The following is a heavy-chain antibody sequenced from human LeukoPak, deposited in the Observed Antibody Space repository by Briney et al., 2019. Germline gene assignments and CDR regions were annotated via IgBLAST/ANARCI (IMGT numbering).Heavy chain of an antibody. D-gene: IGHD3-10*01. CDR1: GDSNSRDDYY. V-gene: IGHV4-61*02. J-gene: IGHJ5*02. CDR3: AKLWDYGSGPWFDP. Sequence: PSQTLSLTCTVSGDSNSRDDYYWSWIRQPAGKGLEWIGRISSSGSTNYNPALKSRVTISVDTSKNQFSLKLSSVTAADTAVYYCAKLWDYGSGPWFDPRGQGTLVTVSS. CDR2: ISSSGST.